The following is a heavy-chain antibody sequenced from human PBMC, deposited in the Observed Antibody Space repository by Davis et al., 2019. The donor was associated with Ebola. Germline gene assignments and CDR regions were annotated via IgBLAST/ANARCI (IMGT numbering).Heavy chain of an antibody. V-gene: IGHV3-30*18. CDR1: GFSFRSYG. J-gene: IGHJ4*02. CDR2: ISYDGSNK. CDR3: AKDSYPMVRGVGDY. D-gene: IGHD3-10*01. Sequence: PGGSLRLSCAVSGFSFRSYGMHWVRQAPGKGLEWVAVISYDGSNKYYADSVKGRLTISRDNSKNTLYLQMNSLRAEDTAVYYCAKDSYPMVRGVGDYWGQGTLVTVSS.